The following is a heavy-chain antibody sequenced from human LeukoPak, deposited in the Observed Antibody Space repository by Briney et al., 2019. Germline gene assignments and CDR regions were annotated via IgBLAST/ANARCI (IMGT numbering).Heavy chain of an antibody. CDR3: ARGGGGWYVDY. J-gene: IGHJ4*02. Sequence: SETLSLTCAVYGGSFSGYYWSWIRQPPGKGLEWIGEINHSGSTNHNPSLKSRVTISVDTSKNQFSLKLSSVTAADTAVYYCARGGGGWYVDYWDQRTLVTVSS. D-gene: IGHD6-19*01. V-gene: IGHV4-34*01. CDR2: INHSGST. CDR1: GGSFSGYY.